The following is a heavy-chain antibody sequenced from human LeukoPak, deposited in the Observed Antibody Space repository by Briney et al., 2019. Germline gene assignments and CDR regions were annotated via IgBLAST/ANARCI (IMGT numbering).Heavy chain of an antibody. J-gene: IGHJ4*02. CDR1: GYSISSGYY. Sequence: PSETLSLTCTVSGYSISSGYYWTWIRQPPGKGLEWIGYMYYSGSTNYNPSLKSRVTISVDTSKNQFSLKLSSVTAADTAVYYCARGEGYDFWSGYYRRDVGLNYWGQGTLVTVSS. D-gene: IGHD3-3*01. V-gene: IGHV4-61*01. CDR2: MYYSGST. CDR3: ARGEGYDFWSGYYRRDVGLNY.